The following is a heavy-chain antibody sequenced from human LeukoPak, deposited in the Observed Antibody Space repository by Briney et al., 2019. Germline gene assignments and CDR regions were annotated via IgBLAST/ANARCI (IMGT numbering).Heavy chain of an antibody. CDR2: IYYSGST. D-gene: IGHD4-17*01. Sequence: PSETLSLTCTVSGGSISSSSYYWGWIRQPPGKGLEWIGSIYYSGSTYYNPSLKSRVTISVDTSKNQFSLKLSSVTAADTAVYYCARHVISGGNPRPGYGDYLPDAFDIWGQGTMVTVSS. CDR3: ARHVISGGNPRPGYGDYLPDAFDI. V-gene: IGHV4-39*01. CDR1: GGSISSSSYY. J-gene: IGHJ3*02.